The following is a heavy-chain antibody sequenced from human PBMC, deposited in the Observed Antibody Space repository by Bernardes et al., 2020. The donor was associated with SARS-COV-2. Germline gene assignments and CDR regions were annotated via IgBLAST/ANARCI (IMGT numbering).Heavy chain of an antibody. V-gene: IGHV3-30*03. CDR2: ISHDGSNK. CDR1: GFSFSTYV. CDR3: ATENVYSSGPFDC. D-gene: IGHD6-19*01. Sequence: GGSLRLSCAASGFSFSTYVMHWVRQAPGKGLEWVSVISHDGSNKYYADSVKGRFTISRDNSKNTLYLQMNSLRAEDTAVYYCATENVYSSGPFDCWGQGTLVTVSS. J-gene: IGHJ4*02.